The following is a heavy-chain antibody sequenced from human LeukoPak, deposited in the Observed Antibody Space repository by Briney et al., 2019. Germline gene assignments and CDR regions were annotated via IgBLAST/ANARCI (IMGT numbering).Heavy chain of an antibody. V-gene: IGHV3-48*04. CDR3: ARPGRSYDNSYFDF. J-gene: IGHJ4*02. CDR1: GFTFSSYS. CDR2: ISSSSTTI. Sequence: GGSLRLSCAASGFTFSSYSMNWVRQAPGKGLEWVSYISSSSTTIYYADSVKGRFTISRDNAKNSLYLQMNSLRAEDTTVYYCARPGRSYDNSYFDFWGQGTLVTVSS. D-gene: IGHD3-22*01.